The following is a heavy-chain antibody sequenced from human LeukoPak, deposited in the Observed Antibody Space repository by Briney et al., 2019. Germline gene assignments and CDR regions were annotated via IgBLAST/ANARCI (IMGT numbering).Heavy chain of an antibody. J-gene: IGHJ4*02. V-gene: IGHV3-23*01. CDR3: AKGTGITGKGLCSDY. CDR2: ISGSGGST. CDR1: GFTFSSYA. Sequence: PGGSLRLSCAASGFTFSSYAMSWVRQAPGKGLEWVSAISGSGGSTYYADSVKGRFTISRDNSKNTLYLQMNSLRAEDTAVYYCAKGTGITGKGLCSDYWGQGTLVTVSS. D-gene: IGHD1-20*01.